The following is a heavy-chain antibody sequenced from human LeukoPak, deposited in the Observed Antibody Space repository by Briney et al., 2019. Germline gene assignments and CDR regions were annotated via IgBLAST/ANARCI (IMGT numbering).Heavy chain of an antibody. CDR1: GFTFSSYA. J-gene: IGHJ3*02. Sequence: GGSLRLSCAASGFTFSSYAMSWVRQAPGKGLEWVSAISGTGSTTYYADSVKGRFTISRDNSKNTLYLQMNSLRAEDTAVYYCAKDRGYSYGFDAFDIWGQETMVTVSS. CDR2: ISGTGSTT. D-gene: IGHD5-18*01. CDR3: AKDRGYSYGFDAFDI. V-gene: IGHV3-23*01.